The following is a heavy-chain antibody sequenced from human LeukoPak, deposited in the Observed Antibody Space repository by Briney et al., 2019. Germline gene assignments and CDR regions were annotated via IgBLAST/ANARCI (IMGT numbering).Heavy chain of an antibody. J-gene: IGHJ4*02. V-gene: IGHV3-30-3*01. Sequence: GRSLRLSCAASVFTFRDYSIHELDQAPPRGREGVALMSLDGINKYYAVSVKGRFTISRDNSNSTLYLQMNSLKAEDTAVYYCARGGVTTMTLRDLWLDYWGQGTLVTVSS. CDR3: ARGGVTTMTLRDLWLDY. CDR1: VFTFRDYS. D-gene: IGHD4-17*01. CDR2: MSLDGINK.